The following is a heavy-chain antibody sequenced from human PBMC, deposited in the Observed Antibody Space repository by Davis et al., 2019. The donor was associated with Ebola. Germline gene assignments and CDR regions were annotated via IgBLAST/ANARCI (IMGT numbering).Heavy chain of an antibody. CDR3: ARVVDGGYDHNWFDP. CDR1: GGTFSSYA. V-gene: IGHV1-69*04. J-gene: IGHJ5*02. CDR2: IIPILGIA. D-gene: IGHD5-12*01. Sequence: AASVKVSCKASGGTFSSYAISWVRQAPGQGLEWMGRIIPILGIANYAQKFQGRVTITADKSTSTAYMELSSLRSEDTAVYYCARVVDGGYDHNWFDPWGQGTLVTVSS.